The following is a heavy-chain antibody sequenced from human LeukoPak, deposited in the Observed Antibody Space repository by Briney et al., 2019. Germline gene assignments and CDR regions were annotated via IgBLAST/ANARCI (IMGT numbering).Heavy chain of an antibody. CDR3: ANMPPGYCSGGSCYPRVY. CDR1: GFTFSSYA. Sequence: GGSLRLSCAASGFTFSSYAMSWVRQAPGKGLEWVSAISGSGGSTYYADSVKGRFPISRDNSKNTLYLQMNSMRAEDTAVYYCANMPPGYCSGGSCYPRVYWGQGTLVTVSS. V-gene: IGHV3-23*01. CDR2: ISGSGGST. J-gene: IGHJ4*02. D-gene: IGHD2-15*01.